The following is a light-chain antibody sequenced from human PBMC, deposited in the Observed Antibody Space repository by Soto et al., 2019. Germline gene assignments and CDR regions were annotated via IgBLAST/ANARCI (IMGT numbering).Light chain of an antibody. CDR2: KAS. Sequence: DIQMTQSPSTLSASVGDRVTITCRASQSISTSLAWYQQKPGKAPKLMIYKASILESGVPSGFSGSGSGADFTLTNSSLQHDDFAYYYCQQYSPYPSFGEGMKVEIE. J-gene: IGKJ1*01. CDR3: QQYSPYPS. CDR1: QSISTS. V-gene: IGKV1-5*03.